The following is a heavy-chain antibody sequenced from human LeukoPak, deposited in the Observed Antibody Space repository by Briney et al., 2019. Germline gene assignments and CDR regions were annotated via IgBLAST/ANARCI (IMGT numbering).Heavy chain of an antibody. Sequence: GGSLRLSCAVSGFTFRNYGMHWVRQAPGKGLEWVAFIRYDGSNKYYADSVKGRFTISRDNSKNTLYLQMNSLRAEDTAVYYCAKDLYSSSWYGAFDIWGQGTMVTVSS. D-gene: IGHD6-13*01. J-gene: IGHJ3*02. V-gene: IGHV3-30*02. CDR1: GFTFRNYG. CDR3: AKDLYSSSWYGAFDI. CDR2: IRYDGSNK.